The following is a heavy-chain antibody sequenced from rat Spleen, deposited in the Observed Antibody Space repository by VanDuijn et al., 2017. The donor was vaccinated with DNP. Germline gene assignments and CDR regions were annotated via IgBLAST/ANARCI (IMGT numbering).Heavy chain of an antibody. V-gene: IGHV5-31*01. D-gene: IGHD1-11*01. CDR2: ITSGGGST. CDR1: GFTFNNYW. J-gene: IGHJ2*01. CDR3: ATRGEGIIH. Sequence: EVQLVESGGGLVQPGRSLKLSCVASGFTFNNYWMTWIRHVPGKGLEWVASITSGGGSTYYPDSVKGRFTISRNNARSTLFLQMDSLGSDDTATYYCATRGEGIIHWGQGLMVTVSS.